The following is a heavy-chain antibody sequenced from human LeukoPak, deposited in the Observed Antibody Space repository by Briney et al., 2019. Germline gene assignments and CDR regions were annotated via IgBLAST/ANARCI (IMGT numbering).Heavy chain of an antibody. CDR1: GYTLTELS. D-gene: IGHD3-10*01. Sequence: ASVKVSCKVSGYTLTELSMHWVRQAPGKGLEWMGGFVPEDGETIYAQKFQGRVTMTEDTSTDTAYMELSSLRSEDTAVCYCATAFQVRGVITWSDAFDIWGQGTIVTVSS. CDR3: ATAFQVRGVITWSDAFDI. J-gene: IGHJ3*02. CDR2: FVPEDGET. V-gene: IGHV1-24*01.